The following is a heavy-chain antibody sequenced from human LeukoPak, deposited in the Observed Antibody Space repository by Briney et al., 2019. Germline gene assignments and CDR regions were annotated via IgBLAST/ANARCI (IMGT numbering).Heavy chain of an antibody. Sequence: ASVKISCKASGYTFTTYTMNWVRQAPGQGLERMGWINTNTGNPTYAQGFTGRFVFSVDTSVSTAYLQISSLKAEDTAVYYCARDSSGYTYGIDYWGQGTLVTVSS. CDR2: INTNTGNP. D-gene: IGHD5-18*01. J-gene: IGHJ4*02. CDR1: GYTFTTYT. CDR3: ARDSSGYTYGIDY. V-gene: IGHV7-4-1*02.